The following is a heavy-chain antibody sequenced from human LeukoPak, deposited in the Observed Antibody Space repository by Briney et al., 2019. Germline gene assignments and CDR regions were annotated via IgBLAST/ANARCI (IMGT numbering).Heavy chain of an antibody. CDR1: GGSFSGYY. D-gene: IGHD6-25*01. J-gene: IGHJ4*02. CDR3: ARGRRSKRLDY. Sequence: PSETLSLTCALYGGSFSGYYWSWIRQPPGKGLEWIGEINHSGSTNYNPSLKSRVTISVDTSKNQFSLKLSSVTAADTAVYYCARGRRSKRLDYWGQGTLVTVSS. CDR2: INHSGST. V-gene: IGHV4-34*01.